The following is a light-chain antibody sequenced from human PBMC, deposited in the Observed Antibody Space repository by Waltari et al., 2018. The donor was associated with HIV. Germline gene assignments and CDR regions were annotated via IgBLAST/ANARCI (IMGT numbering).Light chain of an antibody. V-gene: IGLV2-8*01. Sequence: QSALTQPPSASGSPGQSVTISCTGTSSDVGGYDYVSWYQHHPGKVPRLIMYEGSKRPSGVPDRLCGFKSGKTASLAVSGLQAEDEADYYCTSYAGSGEYGFGTGTKVTVL. CDR3: TSYAGSGEYG. J-gene: IGLJ1*01. CDR2: EGS. CDR1: SSDVGGYDY.